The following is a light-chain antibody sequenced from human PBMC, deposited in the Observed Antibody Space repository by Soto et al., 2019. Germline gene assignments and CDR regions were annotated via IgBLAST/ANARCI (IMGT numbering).Light chain of an antibody. Sequence: EIVLTQSPGTLSLSPGERATLSCRASQSVSSSYLAWYQQKPGQAPRLLIYGASSRATGIPDRFSGSGSGTDFTLTISRLEPEDFAVYYCQQYGRSPMVTFGPGTRWIS. CDR3: QQYGRSPMVT. CDR1: QSVSSSY. CDR2: GAS. V-gene: IGKV3-20*01. J-gene: IGKJ3*01.